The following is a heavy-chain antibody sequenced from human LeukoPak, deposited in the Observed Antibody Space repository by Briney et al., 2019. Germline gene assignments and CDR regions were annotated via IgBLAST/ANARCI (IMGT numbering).Heavy chain of an antibody. CDR2: ISISGTKT. V-gene: IGHV3-23*01. CDR1: EFDFSTHA. J-gene: IGHJ4*02. Sequence: GGSLRLSCAASEFDFSTHAMTWVRQAPGKGLEWVSAISISGTKTYYADSVKGRFTTSRDNSKNTLYLQMYSLRAEDTAVYYCANEIRPNDYWGQGTLVTVSS. CDR3: ANEIRPNDY. D-gene: IGHD4-17*01.